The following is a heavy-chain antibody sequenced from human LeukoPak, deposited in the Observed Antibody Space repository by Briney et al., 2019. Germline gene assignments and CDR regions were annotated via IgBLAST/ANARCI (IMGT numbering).Heavy chain of an antibody. CDR1: GFTFSSYG. Sequence: GGSLRLSCAASGFTFSSYGMHWFRQAPGKGLEGVAVKGYDGRNKDYADSVEGRFTISRDNSHNTLYLQMNGLRAEDTAVYYCARGVPTAGTDKLVFDMWREETVLTVPS. D-gene: IGHD6-19*01. V-gene: IGHV3-33*01. CDR3: ARGVPTAGTDKLVFDM. CDR2: KGYDGRNK. J-gene: IGHJ3*02.